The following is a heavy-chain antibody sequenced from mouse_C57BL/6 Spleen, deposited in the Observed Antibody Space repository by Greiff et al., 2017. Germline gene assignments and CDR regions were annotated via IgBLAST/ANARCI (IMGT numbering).Heavy chain of an antibody. CDR3: ARKGSFYAMDY. Sequence: VQLQQPGAELVMPGASVKLSCKASGYTFTSYWMHWVKQRPGQGLEWIGEIDPSDNYTNYNQEFKGKSTLTVDKSSSTAYMQLSSLTSEDSAVYYCARKGSFYAMDYWGQGTSVTVSS. J-gene: IGHJ4*01. V-gene: IGHV1-69*01. CDR2: IDPSDNYT. D-gene: IGHD1-1*02. CDR1: GYTFTSYW.